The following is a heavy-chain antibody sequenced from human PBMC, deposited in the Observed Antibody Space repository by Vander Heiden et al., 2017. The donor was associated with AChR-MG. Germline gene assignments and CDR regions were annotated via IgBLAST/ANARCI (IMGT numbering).Heavy chain of an antibody. V-gene: IGHV3-11*06. D-gene: IGHD5-12*01. CDR2: ISSSSSYT. CDR1: GFTFSDYY. Sequence: QVQLVESGGGLVKPGGSLRLPCAASGFTFSDYYMSWIRQAPGKGLEWVSYISSSSSYTNYADSVKGRFTISRDNAKNSLYLQMNSLRAEDTAVYYCARRGHSGYDLGGFDYWGQGTLVTVSS. J-gene: IGHJ4*02. CDR3: ARRGHSGYDLGGFDY.